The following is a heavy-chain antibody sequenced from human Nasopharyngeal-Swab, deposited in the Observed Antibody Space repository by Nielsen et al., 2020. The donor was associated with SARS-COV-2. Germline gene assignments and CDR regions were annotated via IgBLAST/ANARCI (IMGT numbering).Heavy chain of an antibody. CDR2: LYYTGST. CDR1: GGSISSSSYY. Sequence: SETLSLTCTVSGGSISSSSYYWGWIRQPPGKGLEWIGSLYYTGSTYYNPSLKSRVTISVDTSKNQFSLKLSSVTATDTAVYYCARHGGFRKNFDYWGQGTLVTVSS. J-gene: IGHJ4*02. D-gene: IGHD3-16*01. CDR3: ARHGGFRKNFDY. V-gene: IGHV4-39*01.